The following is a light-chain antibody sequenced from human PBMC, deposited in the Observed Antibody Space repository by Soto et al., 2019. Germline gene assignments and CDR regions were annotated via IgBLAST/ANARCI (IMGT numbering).Light chain of an antibody. CDR3: NSYTTTSTYV. CDR1: SSDVGNYNR. CDR2: EVS. V-gene: IGLV2-18*02. Sequence: QSALTQPPSVSGSPGQSVTISCTGTSSDVGNYNRVSWYQQPPGTAPKLLIYEVSNRPSGVSNRFSGSKSGSTASLTISGLQAEDEADYYCNSYTTTSTYVFGTGTRSPS. J-gene: IGLJ1*01.